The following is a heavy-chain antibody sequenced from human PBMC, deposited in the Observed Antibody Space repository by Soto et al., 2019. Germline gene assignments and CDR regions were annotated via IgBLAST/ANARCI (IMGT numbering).Heavy chain of an antibody. CDR2: ISYDGSNT. D-gene: IGHD1-26*01. J-gene: IGHJ4*02. V-gene: IGHV3-30*18. Sequence: GGSMRLSWVASGFTFSSYGMHWVRQAQGKGLTWVAIISYDGSNTYYADSVKGRFTISRDNSKNTLYLQMNSLRAEDTSVYYCAKEGGLSGSYYISSSYYFDYWGQGTLVTVSS. CDR3: AKEGGLSGSYYISSSYYFDY. CDR1: GFTFSSYG.